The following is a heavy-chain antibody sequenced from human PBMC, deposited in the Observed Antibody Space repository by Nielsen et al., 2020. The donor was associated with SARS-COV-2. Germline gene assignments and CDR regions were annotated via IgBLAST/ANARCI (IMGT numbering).Heavy chain of an antibody. CDR2: ISNSGST. Sequence: SETLSLTCTVSGGSISSYYWSWIRQPPGKGLEWIGSISNSGSTNYNPSLKSRVTISLDTSKNQFSLKVRSVTAADTAVYYCARDEIFDLYGVDVWGQGTTVIVSS. D-gene: IGHD3-3*01. V-gene: IGHV4-59*01. J-gene: IGHJ6*02. CDR1: GGSISSYY. CDR3: ARDEIFDLYGVDV.